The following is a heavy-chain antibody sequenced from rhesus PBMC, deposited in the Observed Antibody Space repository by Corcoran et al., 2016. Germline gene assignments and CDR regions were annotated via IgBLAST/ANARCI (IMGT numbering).Heavy chain of an antibody. Sequence: QVQLQESGPGLVKPSETLSLTCAVSGYSISSNYWSWILQPPGKGLVWIGNTYGSSGSTYYNPSLKGGVTVSAGTDNNRCSRKRSDVAAGDTAVDDCARDVGRLVGGLDSWGQGVVVTVSS. CDR1: GYSISSNY. J-gene: IGHJ6*01. D-gene: IGHD6S26*01. V-gene: IGHV4-147*01. CDR3: ARDVGRLVGGLDS. CDR2: TYGSSGST.